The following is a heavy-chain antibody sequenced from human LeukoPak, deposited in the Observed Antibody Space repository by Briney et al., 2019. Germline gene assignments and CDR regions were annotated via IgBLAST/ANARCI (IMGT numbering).Heavy chain of an antibody. CDR1: GGTFSSYA. CDR3: ARSRKNWGFDHDAFDI. Sequence: SVKVSCKASGGTFSSYAISWVRQAPGQGLEWMGRIIPIFGTANYAQKFQGRVTITTDESTSTAYTELSSLRSEDTAVYYCARSRKNWGFDHDAFDIWGQGTMVTVSS. J-gene: IGHJ3*02. D-gene: IGHD7-27*01. V-gene: IGHV1-69*05. CDR2: IIPIFGTA.